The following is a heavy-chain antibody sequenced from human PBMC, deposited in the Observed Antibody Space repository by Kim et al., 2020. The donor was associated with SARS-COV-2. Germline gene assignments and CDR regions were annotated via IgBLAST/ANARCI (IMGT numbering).Heavy chain of an antibody. J-gene: IGHJ4*02. D-gene: IGHD6-13*01. Sequence: GGSLRLSCAASGFTFSSYGMSWVRQAPGKGLEWVSVISGGGGSRYYGDSVKGRFTISRDNSKNTLYLQMNSLRAEDTAVYYCAKHIAGTAFDYWGQGTLVTVSS. CDR1: GFTFSSYG. V-gene: IGHV3-23*01. CDR3: AKHIAGTAFDY. CDR2: ISGGGGSR.